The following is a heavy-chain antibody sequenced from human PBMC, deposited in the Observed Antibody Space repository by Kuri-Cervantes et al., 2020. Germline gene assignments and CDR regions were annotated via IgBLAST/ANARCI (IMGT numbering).Heavy chain of an antibody. CDR3: ARALTTVTQGKYYYYYMDV. CDR1: GGSISSYY. D-gene: IGHD4-17*01. Sequence: SETLSLTCTVSGGSISSYYWSWIRQPAGKGLEWIGRIYTSGNTNYNPSLRSRVTLSLDTSKNQFSLKLTSVTAADTAVYYCARALTTVTQGKYYYYYMDVWGKGTPVTVSS. V-gene: IGHV4-4*07. CDR2: IYTSGNT. J-gene: IGHJ6*03.